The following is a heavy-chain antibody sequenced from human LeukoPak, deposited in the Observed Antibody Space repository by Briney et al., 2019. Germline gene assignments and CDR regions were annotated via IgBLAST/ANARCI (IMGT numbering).Heavy chain of an antibody. CDR2: IIPILGIA. Sequence: ASVKVSCKASGGTFSSYAISWVRQAPGQGLEWVGRIIPILGIANYAQKFQGRVTITADKSTSTAYMELSSLRSEDTAVYYCARIEGYCSGGSCYSGYYYYGMDVWGQGTTVTVSS. CDR1: GGTFSSYA. D-gene: IGHD2-15*01. V-gene: IGHV1-69*04. CDR3: ARIEGYCSGGSCYSGYYYYGMDV. J-gene: IGHJ6*02.